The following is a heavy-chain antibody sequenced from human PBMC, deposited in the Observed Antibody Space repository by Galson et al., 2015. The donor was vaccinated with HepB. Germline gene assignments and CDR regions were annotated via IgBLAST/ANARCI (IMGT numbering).Heavy chain of an antibody. J-gene: IGHJ4*02. CDR2: VFYSGST. V-gene: IGHV4-39*01. CDR3: ARQLVVLLRGPYDY. Sequence: ETLSLTCTVSGGPISSSNYYWGWIRQPPGKGLEWIGSVFYSGSTYYNPSLKSRVTISVDTSKNQFSLKLSSVTAADTAVYYCARQLVVLLRGPYDYWGQGTLVTVSS. CDR1: GGPISSSNYY. D-gene: IGHD2-8*02.